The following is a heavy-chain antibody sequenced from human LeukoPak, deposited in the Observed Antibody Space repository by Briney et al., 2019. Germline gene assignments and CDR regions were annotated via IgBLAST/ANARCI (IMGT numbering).Heavy chain of an antibody. CDR2: ISGSGSGGST. D-gene: IGHD2-8*01. J-gene: IGHJ4*02. CDR3: VRDTKDY. Sequence: GGSLRLSCAASGFTFSSSAMSWVRQAPGKGLEWVSNISGSGSGGSTYYADSVKGRFTISRDNTKNSLYLQLNNLRADDTALYYCVRDTKDYWGQGTLVTVSS. V-gene: IGHV3-23*01. CDR1: GFTFSSSA.